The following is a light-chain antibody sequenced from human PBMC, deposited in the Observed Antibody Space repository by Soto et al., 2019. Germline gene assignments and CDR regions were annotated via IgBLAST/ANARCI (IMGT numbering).Light chain of an antibody. CDR3: VAWDDSLKRYV. V-gene: IGLV1-44*01. Sequence: SALTQPPSASGTPGQRVTVSCSGSTSNIGRDIVNWYQLLPGAAPKLFIYANNQRPSGVPDRFSGSKSGTSASLAISGLQSEDEADYYCVAWDDSLKRYVFGTGTKVTV. CDR2: ANN. J-gene: IGLJ1*01. CDR1: TSNIGRDI.